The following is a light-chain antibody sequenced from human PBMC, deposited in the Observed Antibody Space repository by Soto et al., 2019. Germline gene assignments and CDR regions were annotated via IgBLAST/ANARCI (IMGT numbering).Light chain of an antibody. CDR1: QSISSY. CDR2: AAS. V-gene: IGKV1-39*01. J-gene: IGKJ3*01. CDR3: QQSYSTPLT. Sequence: DIQMTQSPSSLSASEGDRVTVTCRASQSISSYLNWYQQKPGKAPKLLIYAASSLQGGVPSRFSGSGSGTDFTLTISSLQPEDFATYYSQQSYSTPLTFGPGTKVDIK.